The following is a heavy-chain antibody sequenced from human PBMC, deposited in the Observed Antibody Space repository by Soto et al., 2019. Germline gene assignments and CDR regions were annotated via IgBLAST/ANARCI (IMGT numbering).Heavy chain of an antibody. D-gene: IGHD3-3*01. CDR2: ISSSSSTI. J-gene: IGHJ6*03. Sequence: PGGSLRLSCXASGCTFSSYSMNWVRQAPGKGLEWVSYISSSSSTIYYADSVKGRFTISRDNAKNSLYLQMNSLRAEDTAVYYCAPEGFDYYYYYYMDVWGKGTTVTVSS. CDR1: GCTFSSYS. CDR3: APEGFDYYYYYYMDV. V-gene: IGHV3-48*01.